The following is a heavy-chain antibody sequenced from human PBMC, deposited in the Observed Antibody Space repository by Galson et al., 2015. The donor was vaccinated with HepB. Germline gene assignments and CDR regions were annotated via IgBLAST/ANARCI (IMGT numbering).Heavy chain of an antibody. CDR2: IGSSGDT. CDR3: ARGTYYYDHRDAFDI. Sequence: SLRLSCAAYGFTFRSYDMHWVRQATGKGLEWVSVIGSSGDTYYTPSVKGRFTISRENAKNSLYLQMNSLRAGDTAVYYCARGTYYYDHRDAFDIWGQGTMVTVSS. D-gene: IGHD3-22*01. CDR1: GFTFRSYD. J-gene: IGHJ3*02. V-gene: IGHV3-13*01.